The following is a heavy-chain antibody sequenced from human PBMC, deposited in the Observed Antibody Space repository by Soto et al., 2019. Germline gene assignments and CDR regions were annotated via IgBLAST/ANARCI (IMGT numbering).Heavy chain of an antibody. D-gene: IGHD3-10*01. CDR3: ARVRVAITMVRGVPKHYYGMDV. CDR2: INHSGST. J-gene: IGHJ6*02. Sequence: PSETLSLTCAVYGGSFSGYYWSWIRQPPGKGLEWIGEINHSGSTNYNPSLKSRVTISVDTTKNQFSLKLSSVTAADTAVYYCARVRVAITMVRGVPKHYYGMDVWGQGTTVT. CDR1: GGSFSGYY. V-gene: IGHV4-34*01.